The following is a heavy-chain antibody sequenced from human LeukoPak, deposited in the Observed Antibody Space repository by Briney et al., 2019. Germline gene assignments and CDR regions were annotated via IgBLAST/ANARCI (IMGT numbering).Heavy chain of an antibody. D-gene: IGHD3-3*01. V-gene: IGHV3-11*01. CDR3: ARGDFWSDYYRYFEY. CDR2: ITSRGSFT. CDR1: GFTFSDYY. Sequence: GGSLRLSCAASGFTFSDYYMRWIRQAAGKGLEWVSYITSRGSFTYFGDSVKGGFAISRDNAKNSLDLQMNRLRAEDTAVYYCARGDFWSDYYRYFEYWGQGTLVIVSS. J-gene: IGHJ4*02.